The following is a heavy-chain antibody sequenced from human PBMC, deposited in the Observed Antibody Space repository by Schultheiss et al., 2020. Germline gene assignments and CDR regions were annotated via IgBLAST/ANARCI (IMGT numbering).Heavy chain of an antibody. CDR1: GGSISSYY. Sequence: SETLSLTCTVSGGSISSYYWSWIRQPPGKGLEWIGTIYYSGSTYYNPSLKSRVTISVDTSKNQFSLKLSSVTAADTAVYYCARGRPSPDYYGSGSYYIGWFDPWGQGTLVTVSS. D-gene: IGHD3-10*01. CDR3: ARGRPSPDYYGSGSYYIGWFDP. J-gene: IGHJ5*02. V-gene: IGHV4-59*12. CDR2: IYYSGST.